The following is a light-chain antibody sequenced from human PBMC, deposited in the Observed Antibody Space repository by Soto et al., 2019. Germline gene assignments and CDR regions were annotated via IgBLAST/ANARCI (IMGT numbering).Light chain of an antibody. CDR2: NND. V-gene: IGLV1-44*01. J-gene: IGLJ2*01. CDR3: AAWDDSLIGVL. Sequence: QSVLTQPPSASGTPGQRVTISCSGGSSNIGSNTVNWYQQLPGTAPKLLIYNNDQRPSGVPDRFSGSKSGTSASLAISGLQSEDEADYYCAAWDDSLIGVLFGGGTKLT. CDR1: SSNIGSNT.